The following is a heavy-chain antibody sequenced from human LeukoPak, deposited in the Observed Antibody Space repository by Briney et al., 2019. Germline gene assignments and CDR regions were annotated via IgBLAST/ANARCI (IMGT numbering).Heavy chain of an antibody. CDR1: GGSISSGDYY. J-gene: IGHJ4*02. Sequence: SETLSLTCTVSGGSISSGDYYWSWIRQPPGKGLEWIGYIYYSGSTYYNPSLKSRVTISVDTSKNQFSLRLSSVTAADTAVYYCASDPGLYYFDYWGQGTLVTVSS. V-gene: IGHV4-30-4*08. CDR3: ASDPGLYYFDY. CDR2: IYYSGST.